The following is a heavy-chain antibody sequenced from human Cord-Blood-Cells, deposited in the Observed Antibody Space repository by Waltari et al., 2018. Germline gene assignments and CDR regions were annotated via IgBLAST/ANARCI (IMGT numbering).Heavy chain of an antibody. CDR1: GFTFSRYA. CDR3: ARDKSSSSWYYYGMDV. V-gene: IGHV3-30-3*01. Sequence: QVQLVESGGGVVQPGRSLRLSCAASGFTFSRYAMHWVRQAPGRGLEWVAVISYDGSNKYYADSVKGRFTISRDNSKNTLYLQMNSLRAEDTAVYYCARDKSSSSWYYYGMDVWGQGP. CDR2: ISYDGSNK. J-gene: IGHJ6*02. D-gene: IGHD6-13*01.